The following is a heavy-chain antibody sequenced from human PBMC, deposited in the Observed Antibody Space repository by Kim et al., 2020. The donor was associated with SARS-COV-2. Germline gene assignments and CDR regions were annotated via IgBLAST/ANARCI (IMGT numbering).Heavy chain of an antibody. V-gene: IGHV3-33*01. J-gene: IGHJ4*02. Sequence: GGSLRLSCAASGFTFSSYGMHWVRQAPGKGLEWVAVIWYDGSNKYYADSVKGRFTISRDNSKNTLYLQMNSLRAEDTAVYYCARDGASSGYLAYYFDYWGQGTLVTVSS. CDR2: IWYDGSNK. CDR1: GFTFSSYG. D-gene: IGHD3-22*01. CDR3: ARDGASSGYLAYYFDY.